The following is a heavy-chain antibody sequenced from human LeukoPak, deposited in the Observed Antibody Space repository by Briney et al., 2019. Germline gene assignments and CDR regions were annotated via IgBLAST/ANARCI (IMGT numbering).Heavy chain of an antibody. Sequence: PGGSLRLSCAASGFTFSSYGMHWVRQAPGKGLEWVAFIRYDGSNKYYADSVKGRFTISRDNSKNTLYLQMNSLRAEDTAVYYCAKDLGIAAAGSQNLYYYYGVDVWGQGTTVTVSS. CDR1: GFTFSSYG. D-gene: IGHD6-13*01. CDR3: AKDLGIAAAGSQNLYYYYGVDV. V-gene: IGHV3-30*02. CDR2: IRYDGSNK. J-gene: IGHJ6*02.